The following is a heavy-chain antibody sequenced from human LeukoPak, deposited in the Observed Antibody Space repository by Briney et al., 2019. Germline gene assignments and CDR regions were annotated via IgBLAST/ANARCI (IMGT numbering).Heavy chain of an antibody. CDR2: IKSTGSST. J-gene: IGHJ3*01. CDR1: GFTLSSYA. V-gene: IGHV3-23*05. D-gene: IGHD5-24*01. Sequence: GGSLRLSCAASGFTLSSYAMSWVRQAPGKGLEWVSSIKSTGSSTYYGDAVKGRFTISRDNSENTVYLQMHSLRAEDTALYYCAKDRREGYPRDSFDVWGQGTAVTVSS. CDR3: AKDRREGYPRDSFDV.